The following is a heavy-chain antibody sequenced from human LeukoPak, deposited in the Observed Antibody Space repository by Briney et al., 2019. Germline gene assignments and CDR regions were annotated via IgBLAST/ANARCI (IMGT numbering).Heavy chain of an antibody. CDR3: AMPSVGAFSVYYGMDV. J-gene: IGHJ6*02. Sequence: GASVKVSCKASGYTFTSYGISWVRQAPGQGLEWMGWISAYNGNTNYAQKLQGRVTMTTDTSTSTAYMELRSLRSDDTAVYYCAMPSVGAFSVYYGMDVWGQGTTVTVSS. CDR2: ISAYNGNT. CDR1: GYTFTSYG. V-gene: IGHV1-18*01. D-gene: IGHD1-26*01.